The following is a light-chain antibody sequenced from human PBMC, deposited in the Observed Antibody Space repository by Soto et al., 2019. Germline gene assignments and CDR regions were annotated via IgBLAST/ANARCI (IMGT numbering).Light chain of an antibody. CDR2: LGS. V-gene: IGKV2-28*01. J-gene: IGKJ1*01. CDR1: QSLLHSNGYNY. CDR3: RQALQVPWT. Sequence: DIVMTQSPLSLPVTPGEPASISCRSSQSLLHSNGYNYLDWYLQKPGQSPQLLIYLGSNRASGVPDRFSGSGSGTDFTLKISRVEAEDVVVYYCRQALQVPWTFGQGTKVEVK.